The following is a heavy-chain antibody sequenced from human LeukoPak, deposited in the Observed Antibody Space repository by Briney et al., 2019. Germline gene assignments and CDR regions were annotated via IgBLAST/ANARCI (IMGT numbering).Heavy chain of an antibody. J-gene: IGHJ4*02. CDR3: ARGFLGGCSGGSCYSGY. CDR2: IWYDGSNK. D-gene: IGHD2-15*01. Sequence: PGGSLRLSCAASGFTFSSYGMHWVRQAPGKGLEWAAVIWYDGSNKYYADSVKGRFTISRDNSKNTLYLQMNSLRAEDTAVYFCARGFLGGCSGGSCYSGYWGQGTLLTVSS. CDR1: GFTFSSYG. V-gene: IGHV3-33*01.